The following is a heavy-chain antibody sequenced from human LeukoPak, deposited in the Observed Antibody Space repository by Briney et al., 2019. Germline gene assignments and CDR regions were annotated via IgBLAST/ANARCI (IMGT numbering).Heavy chain of an antibody. D-gene: IGHD3-3*01. J-gene: IGHJ6*02. Sequence: TGGSLRLSCAASGFTFSSYWMHWVRQAPGKGLVWVSRINSDGSSTSYADSVKGRFTMSRDNAKNTLYLQMNSLRAEDTAVYYCASLGADLEWLLQDHYYYGMDVWGQGTTVTVSS. CDR3: ASLGADLEWLLQDHYYYGMDV. CDR1: GFTFSSYW. CDR2: INSDGSST. V-gene: IGHV3-74*01.